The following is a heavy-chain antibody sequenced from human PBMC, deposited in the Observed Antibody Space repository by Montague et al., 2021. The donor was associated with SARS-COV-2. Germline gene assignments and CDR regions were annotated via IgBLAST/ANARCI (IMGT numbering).Heavy chain of an antibody. CDR3: AGSSRLLGDAFEI. CDR2: IYYSGDT. Sequence: SETLPLTCTVSGDSISSATYYWGWIRQPPGKGLEWIGSIYYSGDTYYNPSLKNRVTISVDMSKNQFSLKVTSVTAPDTAVYYCAGSSRLLGDAFEIWGQGTMVTVSS. J-gene: IGHJ3*02. D-gene: IGHD7-27*01. V-gene: IGHV4-39*01. CDR1: GDSISSATYY.